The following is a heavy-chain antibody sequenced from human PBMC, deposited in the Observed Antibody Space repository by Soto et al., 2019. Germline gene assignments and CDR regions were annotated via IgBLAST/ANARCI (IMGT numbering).Heavy chain of an antibody. Sequence: PGGSLRLSCAASGVTFSSYAMHWVRQAPGKGLEWVAVISYDGSNKYYADSVKGRFTISRDNSKNTLYLQMNSLRAEDTAVYYCARARRYYDILTGDYYYYGMDVWGQGTTVTVSS. D-gene: IGHD3-9*01. CDR3: ARARRYYDILTGDYYYYGMDV. CDR2: ISYDGSNK. J-gene: IGHJ6*02. CDR1: GVTFSSYA. V-gene: IGHV3-30-3*01.